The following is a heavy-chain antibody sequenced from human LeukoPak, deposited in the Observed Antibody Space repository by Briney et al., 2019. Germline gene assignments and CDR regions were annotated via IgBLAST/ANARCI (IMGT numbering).Heavy chain of an antibody. J-gene: IGHJ4*02. D-gene: IGHD2-8*01. V-gene: IGHV4-59*01. CDR2: IYDSGST. Sequence: SETLSLTCTVPGVSISSYYWSWIRQPPGKGLEWIGYIYDSGSTNYNPSLKSRVTISVDTSKNQFSLKLSSVTAADTAVYYCARAPNPDFFDDWGQGTLVTVSS. CDR1: GVSISSYY. CDR3: ARAPNPDFFDD.